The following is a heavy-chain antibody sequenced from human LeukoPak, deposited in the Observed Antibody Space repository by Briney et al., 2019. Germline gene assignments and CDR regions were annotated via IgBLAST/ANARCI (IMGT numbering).Heavy chain of an antibody. Sequence: GGSLRLSCAASGFTFSSYAMHWVRQAPGKGLEWVAVISYDGSNKYYADSVKGRFTISRDNSKNTLYLQMNSLRAEDTAVYYCAREMGDLWSGYLRYYYYGMDVWGQGTTVTVSS. J-gene: IGHJ6*02. CDR3: AREMGDLWSGYLRYYYYGMDV. D-gene: IGHD3-3*01. CDR1: GFTFSSYA. V-gene: IGHV3-30-3*01. CDR2: ISYDGSNK.